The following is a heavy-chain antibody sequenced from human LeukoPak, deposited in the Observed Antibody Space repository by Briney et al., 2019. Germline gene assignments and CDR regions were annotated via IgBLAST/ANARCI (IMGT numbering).Heavy chain of an antibody. Sequence: PSEALSLTCAVSGGSISSSWGSWVRQPPGKGREGIGYIYYSGSTNYNPSLKSRVTISVDTSKNQFSLKLSSVTAADTAVYYCARGLPYASGSFDYWGQGTLVTVSS. CDR2: IYYSGST. CDR3: ARGLPYASGSFDY. V-gene: IGHV4-59*01. CDR1: GGSISSSW. D-gene: IGHD3-10*01. J-gene: IGHJ4*02.